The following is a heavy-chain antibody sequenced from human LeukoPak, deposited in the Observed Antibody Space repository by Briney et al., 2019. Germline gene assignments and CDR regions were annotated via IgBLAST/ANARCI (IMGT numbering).Heavy chain of an antibody. J-gene: IGHJ4*02. D-gene: IGHD2-8*01. CDR3: AKGKDLVLMLYVDY. CDR1: GITFSNYA. Sequence: PGGSLRLSCAASGITFSNYAMSWVRQAPGKGLEWVSGISGSGDSTYYADSVKGRFTTSRDNSKNTLYLHMNRLRAEDTAVYYCAKGKDLVLMLYVDYWGQGTLVTVSS. V-gene: IGHV3-23*01. CDR2: ISGSGDST.